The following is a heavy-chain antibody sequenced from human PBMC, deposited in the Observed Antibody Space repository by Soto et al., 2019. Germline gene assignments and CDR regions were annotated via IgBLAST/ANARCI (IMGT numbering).Heavy chain of an antibody. J-gene: IGHJ6*02. V-gene: IGHV4-31*01. D-gene: IGHD6-19*01. CDR1: VGSISSGHY. CDR2: VYYSGST. Sequence: LFLTCTVSVGSISSGHYWTWIRQNAGKGLEWIGYVYYSGSTLYNPSLVRPVTISVDTSKNKFSLKLSSVTAADTAVYDCTRSVPSWVYFNDSGEGGDVWGQGTTVTVSS. CDR3: TRSVPSWVYFNDSGEGGDV.